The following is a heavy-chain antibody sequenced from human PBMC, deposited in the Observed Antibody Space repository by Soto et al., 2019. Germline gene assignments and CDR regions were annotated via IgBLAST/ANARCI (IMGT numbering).Heavy chain of an antibody. CDR3: AGSAYNWNYVPSFDY. D-gene: IGHD1-7*01. CDR1: GGSFSGYY. Sequence: PSETLSLTCAVYGGSFSGYYWSWIRQPPGKGLEWIGEINHSGSTNYNPSLKSRVTISVDTSKNQFSLKLSSVTAADTAVYYCAGSAYNWNYVPSFDYWGQGTLVTVSS. J-gene: IGHJ4*02. V-gene: IGHV4-34*01. CDR2: INHSGST.